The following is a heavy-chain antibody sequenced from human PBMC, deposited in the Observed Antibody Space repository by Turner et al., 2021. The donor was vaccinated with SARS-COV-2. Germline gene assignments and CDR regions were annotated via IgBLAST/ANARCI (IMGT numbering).Heavy chain of an antibody. V-gene: IGHV4-34*01. Sequence: QVHLQQWGAGLLKPSETLSLTCAVYGGSFSGYYWTWIRQPPGKGLEWIGEIHPSGSTDYNPSLKSRVTISQDTSKSQFSLNLSSVTAADTAVYHCSRGDDSRKSGLLWGHGTLVTVSS. CDR1: GGSFSGYY. J-gene: IGHJ4*01. CDR3: SRGDDSRKSGLL. D-gene: IGHD2-21*02. CDR2: IHPSGST.